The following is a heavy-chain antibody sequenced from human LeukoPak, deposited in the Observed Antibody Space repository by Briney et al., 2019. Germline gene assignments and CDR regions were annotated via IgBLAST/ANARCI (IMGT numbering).Heavy chain of an antibody. Sequence: GGSLRLSCAASGFTFSAYWMSWVRQAPGKGLEWVANIKQDGSDKYYVDSVKGLFTISRDNAKNSLYLRMSSLRAEDTAVYYCARKTVVGSYFDYWGQGTPVTVSS. CDR1: GFTFSAYW. CDR3: ARKTVVGSYFDY. V-gene: IGHV3-7*03. J-gene: IGHJ4*02. D-gene: IGHD4-23*01. CDR2: IKQDGSDK.